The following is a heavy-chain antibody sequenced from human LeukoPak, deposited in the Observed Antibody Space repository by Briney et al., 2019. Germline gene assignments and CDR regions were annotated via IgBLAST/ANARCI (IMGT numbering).Heavy chain of an antibody. CDR3: AKNAAPTRYFDWLPIDY. CDR1: GFTFSSYA. D-gene: IGHD3-9*01. J-gene: IGHJ4*02. Sequence: GGSLRLSCAASGFTFSSYAMSWVRQAPGMGLEWVSSTSGSGGSEYYADSVKGRYTISRDNSKNTLYLQMNRLRGEDTAVYYCAKNAAPTRYFDWLPIDYWGQGTLATVSS. V-gene: IGHV3-23*01. CDR2: TSGSGGSE.